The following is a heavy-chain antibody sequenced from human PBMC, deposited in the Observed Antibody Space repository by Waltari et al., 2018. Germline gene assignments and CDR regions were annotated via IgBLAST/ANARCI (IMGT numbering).Heavy chain of an antibody. CDR1: GGTFSSYT. V-gene: IGHV1-69*08. D-gene: IGHD3-10*01. CDR2: IIPILGIA. J-gene: IGHJ4*02. Sequence: QVQLVQSGAEVKKPGSSVKVSCKASGGTFSSYTISWVRQAPGQGLEWMGRIIPILGIANYAQKFQGRVTITADKSTSTAYMELSSLRAEDTAVYYCARDAMVRGGQLDYWGQGTLVTVSS. CDR3: ARDAMVRGGQLDY.